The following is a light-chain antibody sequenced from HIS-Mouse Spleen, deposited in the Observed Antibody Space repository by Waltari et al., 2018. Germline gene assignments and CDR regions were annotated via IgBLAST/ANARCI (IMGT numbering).Light chain of an antibody. CDR2: GKN. CDR3: NSRDSSGNHWV. V-gene: IGLV3-19*01. CDR1: SLRSYY. Sequence: SSELTQDPAVSVALGQTVRITCQGDSLRSYYASWYQQKPGQAPVLVIYGKNNRPSGIPDRFSGDSSGNTASLTITGAQAEDEADYYCNSRDSSGNHWVFGGGTKLTVL. J-gene: IGLJ3*02.